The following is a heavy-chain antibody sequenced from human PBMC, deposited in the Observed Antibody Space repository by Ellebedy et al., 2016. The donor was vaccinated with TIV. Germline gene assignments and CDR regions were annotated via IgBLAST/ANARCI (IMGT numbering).Heavy chain of an antibody. CDR3: ARDPPRRWEQLAGAY. CDR2: IFFSGST. CDR1: GGSISSSSFY. V-gene: IGHV4-39*07. D-gene: IGHD4-23*01. Sequence: MPSETLSLTCTVSGGSISSSSFYWNWIRQSPGKGLEWIGNIFFSGSTYYNPSLKSRVTISLDTSKNQISLKLTSVTAADTAVYYCARDPPRRWEQLAGAYWGQGILVTVSS. J-gene: IGHJ4*02.